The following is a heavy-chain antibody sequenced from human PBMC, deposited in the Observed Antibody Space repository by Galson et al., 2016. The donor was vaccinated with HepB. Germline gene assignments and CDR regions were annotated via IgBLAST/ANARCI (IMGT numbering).Heavy chain of an antibody. CDR2: IHYTGTD. Sequence: TLSLTCIVSGGSLSTVDYYWTWIRQHPGKGLQWIGNIHYTGTDDYNPSPKSRVSISIEPSKSQFSLTLKSVTVADTAVYYCARTSGYDMNWYFDLWGRGTLVTVSS. CDR1: GGSLSTVDYY. V-gene: IGHV4-31*03. D-gene: IGHD5-12*01. J-gene: IGHJ2*01. CDR3: ARTSGYDMNWYFDL.